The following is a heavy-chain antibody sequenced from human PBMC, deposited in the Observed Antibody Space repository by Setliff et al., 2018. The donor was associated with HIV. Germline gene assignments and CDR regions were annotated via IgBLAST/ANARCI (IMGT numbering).Heavy chain of an antibody. CDR3: ARGLFYSSSYYAY. Sequence: SETLSLTCAVSGGSLSGYYWTWIRQPPGKGLEWIGEINPTVNTNYNPSLKSRVIISVDTSQNEFSLKLNSVTAADTAVYFCARGLFYSSSYYAYWGQGALVT. CDR2: INPTVNT. V-gene: IGHV4-34*01. CDR1: GGSLSGYY. D-gene: IGHD3-10*01. J-gene: IGHJ4*03.